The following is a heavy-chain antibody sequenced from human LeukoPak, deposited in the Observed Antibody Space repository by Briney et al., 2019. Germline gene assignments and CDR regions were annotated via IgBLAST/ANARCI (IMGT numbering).Heavy chain of an antibody. Sequence: SETLSLTCTVSGGSISSGSYYWSWIRQPAGKGLEWIGRIYTSGSTNYNPSLKSRATISVDTSKNQFSLELSSVTAADTAVYYCARGLWFGDENPPYFDYWGQGILVTVSS. CDR1: GGSISSGSYY. J-gene: IGHJ4*02. D-gene: IGHD3-10*01. V-gene: IGHV4-61*02. CDR3: ARGLWFGDENPPYFDY. CDR2: IYTSGST.